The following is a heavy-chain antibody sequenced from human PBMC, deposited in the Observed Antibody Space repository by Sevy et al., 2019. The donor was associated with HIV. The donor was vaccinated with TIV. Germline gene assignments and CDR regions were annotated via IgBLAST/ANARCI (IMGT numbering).Heavy chain of an antibody. CDR1: GGXINSDH. CDR3: ARRNDFDI. CDR2: VYYTGGT. J-gene: IGHJ3*02. V-gene: IGHV4-59*08. Sequence: SETLSLTCTVSGGXINSDHWNWIRQPPGKGLEWIXXVYYTGGTNYNPALKNRVTISVDRTKNQFSLKLTSVTAADTAVYYCARRNDFDIWGQGTMVTVSS.